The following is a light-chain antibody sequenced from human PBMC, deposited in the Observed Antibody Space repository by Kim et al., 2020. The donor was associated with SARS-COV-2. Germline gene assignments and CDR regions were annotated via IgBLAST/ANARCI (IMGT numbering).Light chain of an antibody. Sequence: QPVLTQSPSASASLGASVKLTCTLSSGYSNNAISWHQQQPGKGPRHLMKVNSDGSHSKGHGIPDRFSGSSSGAERYLTVSSLQSEDEADYYCQTWGSGIWVFGGGTRLTVL. CDR2: VNSDGSH. J-gene: IGLJ3*02. CDR3: QTWGSGIWV. CDR1: SGYSNNA. V-gene: IGLV4-69*01.